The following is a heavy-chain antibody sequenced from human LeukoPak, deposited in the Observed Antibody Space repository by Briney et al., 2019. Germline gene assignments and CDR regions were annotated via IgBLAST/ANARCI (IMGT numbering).Heavy chain of an antibody. CDR1: GFTFSSYS. D-gene: IGHD2-21*02. J-gene: IGHJ4*02. CDR3: ARRLDIVVVTAAGY. Sequence: GGSLRLSCAASGFTFSSYSMNWVRQAPGKGLEWVSSISSSSSYIYYADSVKGRFTISRDNAKNSLYLQMNSLRAEDTAVYYCARRLDIVVVTAAGYWGQGILVTVSS. V-gene: IGHV3-21*01. CDR2: ISSSSSYI.